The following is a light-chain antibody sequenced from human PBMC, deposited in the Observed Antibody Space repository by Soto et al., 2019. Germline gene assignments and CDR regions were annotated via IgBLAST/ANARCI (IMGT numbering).Light chain of an antibody. CDR1: QSVTNNH. CDR3: QQYGRSPWT. Sequence: EIVLTQSPGTLSLSPGERATLSCRASQSVTNNHLAWYQQKPSQAPRLLIFGASSRAAGIPDRFSGSGSGTDFTLAIGRLEPEDFAVYYCQQYGRSPWTFGQGTKVDIK. V-gene: IGKV3-20*01. CDR2: GAS. J-gene: IGKJ1*01.